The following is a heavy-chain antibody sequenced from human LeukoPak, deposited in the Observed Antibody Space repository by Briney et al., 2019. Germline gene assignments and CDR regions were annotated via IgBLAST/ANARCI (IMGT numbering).Heavy chain of an antibody. CDR3: ARVRNSGRPDY. CDR2: INHSGST. D-gene: IGHD1-26*01. V-gene: IGHV4-34*01. J-gene: IGHJ4*02. CDR1: GGSFSGYY. Sequence: SETLSLTCAVYGGSFSGYYWSWIRQPPGKGLEWIGEINHSGSTNYNPSLKSRVTISVDTSKNQFSLKLSSVTAADTAVYYCARVRNSGRPDYWGQGTLVTVSS.